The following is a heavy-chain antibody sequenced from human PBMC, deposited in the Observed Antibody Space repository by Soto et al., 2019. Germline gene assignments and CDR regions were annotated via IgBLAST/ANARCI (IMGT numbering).Heavy chain of an antibody. J-gene: IGHJ1*01. CDR2: INPSGGST. CDR3: AREAINSSGYSRYFQH. V-gene: IGHV1-46*01. D-gene: IGHD3-22*01. Sequence: ASVKVSCKASGYTFTHYHVYWVRQAPGRGLEWLGMINPSGGSTTYAQNLQGRVTMTRXXXXXXXXXXXXXXXXXXXXXYYCAREAINSSGYSRYFQHWGQGTLVTVSS. CDR1: GYTFTHYH.